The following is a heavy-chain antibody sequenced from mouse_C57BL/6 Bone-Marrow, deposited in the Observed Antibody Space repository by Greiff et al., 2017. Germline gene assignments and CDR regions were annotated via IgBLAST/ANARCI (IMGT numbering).Heavy chain of an antibody. V-gene: IGHV7-3*01. CDR3: ARYTNPLYYYAMDY. J-gene: IGHJ4*01. Sequence: EVKLVESGGGLVQPGGSLSLSCAASGFTFTDYYMRWVSQPPGKALEWFGFISDKANGYTSEHSFSVKGRLTSSRENSQNILYLQKNALMAEDSATYYCARYTNPLYYYAMDYWGQGTSVTVSS. D-gene: IGHD6-1*01. CDR2: ISDKANGYTS. CDR1: GFTFTDYY.